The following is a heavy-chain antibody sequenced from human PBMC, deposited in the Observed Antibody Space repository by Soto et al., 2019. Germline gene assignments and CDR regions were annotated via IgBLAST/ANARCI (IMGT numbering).Heavy chain of an antibody. CDR1: GYSFTNYG. CDR2: ISAYNGNT. Sequence: QDQLVQSGVEVKKPGASVKVSCKASGYSFTNYGITWVRQAPGQGFEWMGWISAYNGNTNYAQKFQGRVTMTTDASTSTAYLELSSLRSDDTDVYYCARDRGVAPPVAGNTHYYYYMDVWGKGTTVTVSS. V-gene: IGHV1-18*01. D-gene: IGHD6-19*01. CDR3: ARDRGVAPPVAGNTHYYYYMDV. J-gene: IGHJ6*03.